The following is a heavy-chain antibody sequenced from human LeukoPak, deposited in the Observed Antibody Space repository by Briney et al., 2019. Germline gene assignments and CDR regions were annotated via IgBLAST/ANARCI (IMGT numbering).Heavy chain of an antibody. D-gene: IGHD3-3*01. CDR2: ISGSGGST. CDR3: AKDLYDRFDFWSGYPFDY. V-gene: IGHV3-23*01. Sequence: GGSLGLSCAASGFTFSSYAMSWVRQAPGKGLEWVSAISGSGGSTYYADSVKGRFTISRDNSKNTLYLQMNSLRAEDTAVYYCAKDLYDRFDFWSGYPFDYWGQGTLVTVSS. J-gene: IGHJ4*02. CDR1: GFTFSSYA.